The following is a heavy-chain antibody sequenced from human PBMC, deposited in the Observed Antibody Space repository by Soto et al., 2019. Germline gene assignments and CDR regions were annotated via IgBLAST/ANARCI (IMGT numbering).Heavy chain of an antibody. Sequence: SETLSLTCTVSGGSISSGDFYWSWIRQPPGRGLEWIGYISYSGSTYYNTSLKSRVTISVDTSKNQFSLKLNSVTAADTAVYYCARGGPTGGSYKYNWFDPWAREPWSPSPQ. J-gene: IGHJ5*02. D-gene: IGHD2-15*01. CDR2: ISYSGST. CDR1: GGSISSGDFY. CDR3: ARGGPTGGSYKYNWFDP. V-gene: IGHV4-30-4*01.